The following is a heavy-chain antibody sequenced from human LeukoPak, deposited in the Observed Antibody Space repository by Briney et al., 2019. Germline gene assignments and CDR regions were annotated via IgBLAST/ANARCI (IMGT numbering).Heavy chain of an antibody. CDR1: GFTFSRYS. D-gene: IGHD5-24*01. V-gene: IGHV3-21*01. J-gene: IGHJ4*02. CDR3: ARRQGGGYVLGAADY. CDR2: ISSSSSYI. Sequence: GGSLRLFCGASGFTFSRYSMNWVREATGRGGEGVSSISSSSSYIYYAVSVKGRFHIPRDNAKHSLYLQMNSMRAEDTAVYYCARRQGGGYVLGAADYWGQGTLVTVSS.